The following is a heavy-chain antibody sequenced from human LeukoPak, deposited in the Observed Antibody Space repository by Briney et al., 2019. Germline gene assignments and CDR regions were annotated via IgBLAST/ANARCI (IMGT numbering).Heavy chain of an antibody. D-gene: IGHD6-6*01. CDR1: GYTFPGYY. CDR3: AREHSSSSGKVFDY. V-gene: IGHV1-2*02. CDR2: INPNSGGT. J-gene: IGHJ4*02. Sequence: ASVKVSCKASGYTFPGYYMHWVRQAPGQGLEWMGWINPNSGGTNYAQKFQGRVTMTRYTSIGTGYMELSRLRSEDTAVYYCAREHSSSSGKVFDYWGQGTLVTVSS.